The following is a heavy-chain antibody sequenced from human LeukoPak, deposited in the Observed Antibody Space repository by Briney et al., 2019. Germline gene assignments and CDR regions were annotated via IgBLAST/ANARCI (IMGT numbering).Heavy chain of an antibody. Sequence: GGSLRLSCAASGFTVSNNRLSWVRQAPGMGLEWVSTIYSDGNIYYPDSVKGRFTISRDGSKNTLYLQLNSLRTEDTAIYYCVREREGSNSEHWGQGTLVTVSS. D-gene: IGHD1-26*01. CDR3: VREREGSNSEH. J-gene: IGHJ1*01. V-gene: IGHV3-53*01. CDR1: GFTVSNNR. CDR2: IYSDGNI.